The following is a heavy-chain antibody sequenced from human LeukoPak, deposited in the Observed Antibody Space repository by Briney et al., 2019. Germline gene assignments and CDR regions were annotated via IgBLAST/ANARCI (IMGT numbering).Heavy chain of an antibody. J-gene: IGHJ4*02. V-gene: IGHV4-34*01. D-gene: IGHD6-19*01. Sequence: GSLRLSCAASGFTFSSYEMNWVRQPPGKGLEWIGEINHSGSTNYNPSLKSRVTISVDTSKNQFSLKLSSVTAADTAVYYCARQGGQWLARWPYYFDYWGQGTLVTVSS. CDR3: ARQGGQWLARWPYYFDY. CDR1: GFTFSSYE. CDR2: INHSGST.